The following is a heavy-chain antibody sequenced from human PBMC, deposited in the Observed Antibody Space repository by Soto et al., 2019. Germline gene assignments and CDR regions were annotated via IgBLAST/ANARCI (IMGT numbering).Heavy chain of an antibody. CDR3: ARHPTYYDFWSCYRSYYYYGMDV. Sequence: QVQLVQSGAEVKKPGASVKVSCKASGYTFTSYDINWVRQATGQGLEWMGWMNPNSGNTGYAQKFQGRVTMTRNTSITTAYMELSSLRSEDTAVYYCARHPTYYDFWSCYRSYYYYGMDVWGQGTTVTVSS. CDR2: MNPNSGNT. CDR1: GYTFTSYD. J-gene: IGHJ6*02. V-gene: IGHV1-8*01. D-gene: IGHD3-3*01.